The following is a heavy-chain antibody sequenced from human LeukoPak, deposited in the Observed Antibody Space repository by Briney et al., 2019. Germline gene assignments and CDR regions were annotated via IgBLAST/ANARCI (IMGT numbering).Heavy chain of an antibody. CDR2: TNPNSGNT. CDR1: GYTFTSYD. Sequence: ASVKVSCKASGYTFTSYDINWVRQATGQGLEWMGWTNPNSGNTGYAQKFQGRVTITRNTSISTAYMELSSLRSEDTAVYYCARGLYDFWSGYYGYWGQGTLVTVSS. D-gene: IGHD3-3*01. J-gene: IGHJ4*02. V-gene: IGHV1-8*03. CDR3: ARGLYDFWSGYYGY.